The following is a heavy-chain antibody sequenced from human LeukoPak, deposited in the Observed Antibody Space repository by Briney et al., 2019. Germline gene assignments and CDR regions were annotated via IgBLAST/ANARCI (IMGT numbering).Heavy chain of an antibody. CDR3: AKSEATMIVAPLGY. CDR2: ISYDGSSK. J-gene: IGHJ4*02. Sequence: GRSLRLSCAASGFTFSSYGMHWVRQAPGKGLEWVAVISYDGSSKYYADSVKGRFTISRDNSKNTLYLQMNSLRAEDTAVYYCAKSEATMIVAPLGYWGQGTLVTVSS. CDR1: GFTFSSYG. D-gene: IGHD3-22*01. V-gene: IGHV3-30*18.